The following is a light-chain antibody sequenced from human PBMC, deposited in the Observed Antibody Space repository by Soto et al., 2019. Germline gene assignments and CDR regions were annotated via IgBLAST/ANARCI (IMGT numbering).Light chain of an antibody. CDR1: ISDVGAYNY. Sequence: QSALTQPPSASGSPGQSVTISCTGTISDVGAYNYVSCYQQHAGKAPKLVIYEVTKRPSGVPDRFSGSKSANTASLTVSGLQAEDEADYYCSSFASSNTWVFGGGTKLAVL. CDR3: SSFASSNTWV. J-gene: IGLJ3*02. CDR2: EVT. V-gene: IGLV2-8*01.